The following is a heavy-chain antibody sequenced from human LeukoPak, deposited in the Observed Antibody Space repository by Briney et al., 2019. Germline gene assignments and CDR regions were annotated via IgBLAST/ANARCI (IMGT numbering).Heavy chain of an antibody. D-gene: IGHD2-8*02. V-gene: IGHV1-2*02. CDR3: ARVVGIVRVDTFDI. J-gene: IGHJ3*02. CDR1: GYTFTGYY. Sequence: ASVKVSCKASGYTFTGYYMHWVRQAPGQGLEWMGWINPNSGGTNYAQKFQGRVTLTRDTSITTTYMELSRLRSDDTAVYYCARVVGIVRVDTFDIWGQGTMVTVSS. CDR2: INPNSGGT.